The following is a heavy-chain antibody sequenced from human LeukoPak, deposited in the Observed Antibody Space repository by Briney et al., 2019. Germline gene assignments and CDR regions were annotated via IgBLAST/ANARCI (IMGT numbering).Heavy chain of an antibody. Sequence: SETLSLTCTASGGSISSTGSFWGWIRQPPGKGLEWIGSIYSGGITYYNPSLKSRVTISEDTSKNQFSLKMTSMTAADTAIYYCWLEKVVAAYFDSWGQGTLVTVSS. CDR1: GGSISSTGSF. V-gene: IGHV4-39*07. CDR2: IYSGGIT. D-gene: IGHD2-15*01. J-gene: IGHJ4*02. CDR3: WLEKVVAAYFDS.